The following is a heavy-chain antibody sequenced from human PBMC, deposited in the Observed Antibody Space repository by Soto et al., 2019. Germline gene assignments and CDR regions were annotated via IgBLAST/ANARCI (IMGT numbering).Heavy chain of an antibody. V-gene: IGHV1-69*01. CDR3: ARARLGYCSGGSCGRFDP. D-gene: IGHD2-15*01. CDR2: IIPIFGTA. CDR1: GGTFSSYA. Sequence: QVQLVQSGAEVKKPGSSVKVSCKASGGTFSSYAISWVRQAPGQGLEWMGGIIPIFGTANYAQKFQGRVTITADESTSKAYMERSSLRSEDTAVYYCARARLGYCSGGSCGRFDPWGQGTLVTVSS. J-gene: IGHJ5*02.